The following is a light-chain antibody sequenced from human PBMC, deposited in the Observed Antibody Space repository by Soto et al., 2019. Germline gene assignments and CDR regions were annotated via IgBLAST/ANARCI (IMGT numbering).Light chain of an antibody. CDR2: WAS. J-gene: IGKJ3*01. V-gene: IGKV4-1*01. Sequence: DIVMTQSPDSLAVSLGERATINCKSSQSVLYSSENRNYLAWYQQKPGQSPELLIYWASTRESGVPDRFSVSGSGTDFTLTISSLQAEDVAVYYCQQYYSIPFTFGPGTKVDIK. CDR1: QSVLYSSENRNY. CDR3: QQYYSIPFT.